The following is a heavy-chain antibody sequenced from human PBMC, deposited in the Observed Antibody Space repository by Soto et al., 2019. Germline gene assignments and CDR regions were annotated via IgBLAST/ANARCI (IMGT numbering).Heavy chain of an antibody. D-gene: IGHD5-18*01. CDR2: IIPIFGTA. V-gene: IGHV1-69*01. CDR3: ASCTVGGYSYGCYGMDV. CDR1: GGTFSSYA. J-gene: IGHJ6*02. Sequence: QVQLVQSGAEVKKPGSSVKVSCKASGGTFSSYAISWVRQAPGQGLEWRGRIIPIFGTANYAQKFQGRVTLTADESTNTAYMELRSLRSEDTAVYYFASCTVGGYSYGCYGMDVWGQGTTVTVSS.